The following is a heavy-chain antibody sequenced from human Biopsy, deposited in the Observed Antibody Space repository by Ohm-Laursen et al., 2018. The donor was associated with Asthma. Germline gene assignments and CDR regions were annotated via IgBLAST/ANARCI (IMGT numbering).Heavy chain of an antibody. CDR2: ISYSGST. Sequence: SQTLSLTCTVSGGSVSSGSYYWSWIRQPPGKGLAWVRYISYSGSTDYNPSLKCRLTISMDTSKNQFSLKLNSVTAADTAVYYCARVPTTLRYFDLWGRGTLVTVSS. CDR1: GGSVSSGSYY. D-gene: IGHD2-15*01. V-gene: IGHV4-61*01. J-gene: IGHJ2*01. CDR3: ARVPTTLRYFDL.